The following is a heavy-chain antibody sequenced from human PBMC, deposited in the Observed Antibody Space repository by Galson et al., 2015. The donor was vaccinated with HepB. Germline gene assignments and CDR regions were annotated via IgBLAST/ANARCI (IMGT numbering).Heavy chain of an antibody. V-gene: IGHV3-11*06. J-gene: IGHJ6*02. Sequence: SLRLSCAASGFTFSDYYMTWIRQAPGKGLEWVSYISSSGAYTNYADSVKGRFTISRDNANNSLYLQMSSLRAEDTAVYYCARDHVVYYHSSGSYSMGPMDVWGQGTTVTVSS. CDR2: ISSSGAYT. CDR1: GFTFSDYY. D-gene: IGHD3-10*01. CDR3: ARDHVVYYHSSGSYSMGPMDV.